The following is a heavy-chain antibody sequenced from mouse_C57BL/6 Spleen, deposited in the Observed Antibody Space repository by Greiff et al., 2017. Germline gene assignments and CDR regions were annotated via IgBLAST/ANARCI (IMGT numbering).Heavy chain of an antibody. CDR2: ISSGSSTI. D-gene: IGHD2-2*01. CDR1: GFTFSDYG. Sequence: EVQVVESGGGLVKPGGSLKLSCAASGFTFSDYGMHWVRQAPEKGLEWVAYISSGSSTIYYADTVKGRFTISRDNAKTTLFLQMTSLRSEDTDMYYCARCFYYGYDGYAMDYWGQGTSVTVSS. CDR3: ARCFYYGYDGYAMDY. J-gene: IGHJ4*01. V-gene: IGHV5-17*01.